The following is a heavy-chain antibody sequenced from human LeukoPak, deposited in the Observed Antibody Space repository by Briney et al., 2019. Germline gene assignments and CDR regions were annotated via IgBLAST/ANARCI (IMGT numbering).Heavy chain of an antibody. CDR2: MNPNSGNT. CDR3: ARSVAYYYDSSGPYYFDY. Sequence: GASVKVSCKASGYTFTSYDINWVRQATGQGLEWMGWMNPNSGNTGYAQKFQGRVTMTRNTSISTAYMELSSLRSEDTAVYYCARSVAYYYDSSGPYYFDYWGQGTLVTVSS. J-gene: IGHJ4*02. CDR1: GYTFTSYD. V-gene: IGHV1-8*01. D-gene: IGHD3-22*01.